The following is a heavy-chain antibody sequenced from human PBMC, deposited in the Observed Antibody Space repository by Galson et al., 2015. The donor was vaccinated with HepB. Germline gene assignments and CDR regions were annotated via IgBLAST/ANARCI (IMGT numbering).Heavy chain of an antibody. Sequence: SLRLSCAASGFTSSDYYMSWIRQAPGKGLEWVSYISSSGSTIYYADSVKGRFTTSRDNAKNSLYLQMNSLRAEDTAVYYCARVKQPDFFYYMDVWGKGTTVTVSS. CDR2: ISSSGSTI. V-gene: IGHV3-11*01. CDR1: GFTSSDYY. CDR3: ARVKQPDFFYYMDV. D-gene: IGHD3-3*01. J-gene: IGHJ6*03.